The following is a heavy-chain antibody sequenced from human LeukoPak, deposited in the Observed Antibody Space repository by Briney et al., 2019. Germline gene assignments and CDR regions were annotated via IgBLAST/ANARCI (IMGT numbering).Heavy chain of an antibody. Sequence: GAAAKVSCKASGYTFTSYYMHWVRQAPGQGLEWMGIINPSGGSTSYAQKFQGRVTMTRDTSTSTVYMELSSLRSEDTAVYYCARVPKNTIYGMDVWGQGTTVTVSS. J-gene: IGHJ6*02. D-gene: IGHD1/OR15-1a*01. CDR2: INPSGGST. CDR1: GYTFTSYY. V-gene: IGHV1-46*01. CDR3: ARVPKNTIYGMDV.